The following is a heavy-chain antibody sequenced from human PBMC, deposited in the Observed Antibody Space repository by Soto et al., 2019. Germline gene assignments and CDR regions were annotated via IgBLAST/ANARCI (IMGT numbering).Heavy chain of an antibody. J-gene: IGHJ4*02. Sequence: QVQLVQSGAEVKKPGASVKVSCKASGYTFTSYYMHWVRQAPGQGLEWMGIINPSGGSTSYAQKFQGRVTMTRDTSTSTVYMELSSLRSEDTAVYYCARAARRGTVVVVAATPDYWGQGTLVTVSS. V-gene: IGHV1-46*01. D-gene: IGHD2-15*01. CDR1: GYTFTSYY. CDR3: ARAARRGTVVVVAATPDY. CDR2: INPSGGST.